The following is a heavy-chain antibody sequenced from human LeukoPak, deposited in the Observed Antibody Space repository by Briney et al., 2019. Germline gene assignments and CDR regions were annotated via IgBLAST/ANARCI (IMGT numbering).Heavy chain of an antibody. Sequence: NSSETLSLTCIVSGGSISGTNSYWAWIRQPAGKGLEWIGRIYTSGSTNYNPPLKSRVTISVDTSKNQFSLKLSSVTAADTAVYYCARDRLGGYYDSSGPYYFDYWGQGTLVTVSS. CDR2: IYTSGST. CDR3: ARDRLGGYYDSSGPYYFDY. CDR1: GGSISGTNSY. V-gene: IGHV4-61*02. J-gene: IGHJ4*02. D-gene: IGHD3-22*01.